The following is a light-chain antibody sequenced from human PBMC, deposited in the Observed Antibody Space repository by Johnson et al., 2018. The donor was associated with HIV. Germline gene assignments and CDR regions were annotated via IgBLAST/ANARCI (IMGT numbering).Light chain of an antibody. J-gene: IGLJ1*01. V-gene: IGLV1-51*01. CDR2: DNN. Sequence: QAVLTQPPSVSAAPGQKVTISCSGSSSNVGNNYVSWFQQLPGTAPKLLIYDNNERPSGITDRFSGSKSGTSATLGITGLQTGDEADYYCGTWDSSLTVYVFGTGTKVTVL. CDR1: SSNVGNNY. CDR3: GTWDSSLTVYV.